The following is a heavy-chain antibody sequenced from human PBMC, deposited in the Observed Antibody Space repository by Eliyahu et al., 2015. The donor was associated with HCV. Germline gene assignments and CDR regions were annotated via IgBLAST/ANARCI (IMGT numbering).Heavy chain of an antibody. D-gene: IGHD1-26*01. CDR1: GGSISSSSYY. V-gene: IGHV4-39*01. CDR2: IYYSGST. Sequence: QLQLQESGPGLVKPSETLSLTCTVSGGSISSSSYYWGWIRQPPGKGLEWIGSIYYSGSTYYNPSLKSRVTTSVDTSKNQFSLKLSSVTAADTAVYYCARTRSVRDAFDIWGQGTMVTVSS. J-gene: IGHJ3*02. CDR3: ARTRSVRDAFDI.